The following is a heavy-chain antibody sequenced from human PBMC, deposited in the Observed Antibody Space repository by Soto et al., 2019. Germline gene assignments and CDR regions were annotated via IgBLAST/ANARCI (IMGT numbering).Heavy chain of an antibody. D-gene: IGHD3-9*01. V-gene: IGHV2-5*01. J-gene: IGHJ6*02. CDR1: GFSLSSSSVG. CDR2: IYWNDNE. CDR3: VHSSLTAGMIYFYFGVEE. Sequence: QITLNESGPSLVKPTQTLTLTCTFSGFSLSSSSVGVGWVRQPPGKALEWLAVIYWNDNERYSPSLRNRLSISNDTSRNQVVLTLTNVDPVDTATYYCVHSSLTAGMIYFYFGVEEWGQGTKVTVSS.